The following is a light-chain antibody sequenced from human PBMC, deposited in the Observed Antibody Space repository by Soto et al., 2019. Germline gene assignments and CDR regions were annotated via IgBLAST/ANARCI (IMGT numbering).Light chain of an antibody. J-gene: IGKJ4*01. V-gene: IGKV3-20*01. CDR3: QQYGSSPPII. Sequence: EIGLTQSPGTLSLTPGERATLSCRASQSVSSSYLAWYQQKPGQAPRLLIYGASSRATGIPDRFSGSGSGTDFTLTISRLEPEDFAVYYCQQYGSSPPIIFGGGTKVEIK. CDR2: GAS. CDR1: QSVSSSY.